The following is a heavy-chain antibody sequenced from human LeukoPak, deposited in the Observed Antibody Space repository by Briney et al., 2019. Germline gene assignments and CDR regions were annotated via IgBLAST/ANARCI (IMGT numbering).Heavy chain of an antibody. CDR1: GGSISSGGYY. CDR2: IYYSGST. CDR3: ARVVIVRGYCSGGSCHWFDP. Sequence: SETLSLTCTVSGGSISSGGYYWSWIRQHPGKGLEWIGYIYYSGSTYYNPSLKSRVTISVDTSKNQFSLKLSSVTAADTAVYYCARVVIVRGYCSGGSCHWFDPWGQGTLVTVSS. J-gene: IGHJ5*02. V-gene: IGHV4-31*03. D-gene: IGHD2-15*01.